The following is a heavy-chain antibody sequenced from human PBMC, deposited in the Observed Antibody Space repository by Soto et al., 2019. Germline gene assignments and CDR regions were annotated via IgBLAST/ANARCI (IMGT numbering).Heavy chain of an antibody. D-gene: IGHD3-22*01. CDR3: TGQYYFDTSGYYSLFDC. J-gene: IGHJ4*02. CDR1: GFTFSKAW. V-gene: IGHV3-15*01. CDR2: IKSKTDGGTT. Sequence: EVQLVESGGGLVEPGGSLRLSCAASGFTFSKAWMSWVRQAPGKGLEWVGRIKSKTDGGTTDYAAPVKGRFTISRDDSKNTMYLQMNSLKTEDTAVYYCTGQYYFDTSGYYSLFDCWGQGTLVTVSS.